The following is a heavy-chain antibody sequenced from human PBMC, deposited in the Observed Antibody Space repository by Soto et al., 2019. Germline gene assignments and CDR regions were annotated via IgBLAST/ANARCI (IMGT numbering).Heavy chain of an antibody. CDR1: GGSISSGGYS. V-gene: IGHV4-30-2*06. D-gene: IGHD3-10*01. CDR2: IYPTGTT. J-gene: IGHJ4*03. CDR3: ARVTPGASPRGGL. Sequence: SETLSLTCTVSGGSISSGGYSWSWIRQSPEKGLEWIGYIYPTGTTYYHPSLKSRVTISVDTSRNQFSLNLTSVTAADTAVYYCARVTPGASPRGGLWGQGTPVTVYS.